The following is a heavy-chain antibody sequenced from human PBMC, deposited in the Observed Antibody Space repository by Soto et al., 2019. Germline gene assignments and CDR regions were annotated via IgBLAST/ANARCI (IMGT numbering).Heavy chain of an antibody. CDR1: VVSISSGGYY. CDR2: IYYSGST. J-gene: IGHJ5*02. Sequence: SETLSLTCTFSVVSISSGGYYWSWIRQHPGKGLEWIGYIYYSGSTYYNPSLKSRVTISVDTSKNQFSLKLSSVTAADTAVYYCARARYSSSADNRFDPWCQGTLVTVSS. D-gene: IGHD6-6*01. V-gene: IGHV4-31*03. CDR3: ARARYSSSADNRFDP.